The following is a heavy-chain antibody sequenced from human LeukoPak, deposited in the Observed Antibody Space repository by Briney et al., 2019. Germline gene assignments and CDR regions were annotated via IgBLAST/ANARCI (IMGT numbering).Heavy chain of an antibody. CDR2: IYHSGSI. J-gene: IGHJ4*02. CDR1: GHSISSGYY. D-gene: IGHD3-22*01. V-gene: IGHV4-38-2*01. CDR3: ARGYYDSSGYYWNYFDY. Sequence: PSETLSLTCAVSGHSISSGYYWGWIRQPPGKGLEWIGSIYHSGSIYYNPSLKSRVTISVDTSKNQFSLKLSSVTAADTAVYYCARGYYDSSGYYWNYFDYWGQGTLVTVSS.